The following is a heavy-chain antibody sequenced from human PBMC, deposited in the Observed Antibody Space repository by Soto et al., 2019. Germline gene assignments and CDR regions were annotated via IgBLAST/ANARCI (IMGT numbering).Heavy chain of an antibody. Sequence: EVQLLESGGGLVQPGGSLRLSCAASGFTFSSYAMSWVRQAPGKGLEWVSAISGSGGSTYYADSVKGRFTISRDNSKNTLYLQMNSLRAEDTAVYYCATGSASDSYYYDSSGYYSPQYRQFDYWGQGTLVTVSS. J-gene: IGHJ4*02. CDR1: GFTFSSYA. CDR3: ATGSASDSYYYDSSGYYSPQYRQFDY. CDR2: ISGSGGST. V-gene: IGHV3-23*01. D-gene: IGHD3-22*01.